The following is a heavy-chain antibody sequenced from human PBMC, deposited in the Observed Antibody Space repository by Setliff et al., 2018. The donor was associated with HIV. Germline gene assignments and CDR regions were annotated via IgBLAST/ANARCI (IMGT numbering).Heavy chain of an antibody. Sequence: GGSLRLSCEASGFSFSIYEMNWVRQAPGKGLEWLSYISSSSGTILYVDSVQGRFTISRDNAENSLYLQMNSLRAEDTAVYYCARSHYDSRGYYYRGDAFDIWGLGTMVTVSS. CDR2: ISSSSGTI. D-gene: IGHD3-22*01. V-gene: IGHV3-48*03. CDR1: GFSFSIYE. J-gene: IGHJ3*02. CDR3: ARSHYDSRGYYYRGDAFDI.